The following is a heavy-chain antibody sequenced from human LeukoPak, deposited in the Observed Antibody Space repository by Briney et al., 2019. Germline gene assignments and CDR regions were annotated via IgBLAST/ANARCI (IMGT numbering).Heavy chain of an antibody. D-gene: IGHD3-3*01. Sequence: GGSLRLSCAASGFTFSSYGMHWVRQAPGKGLEWVAFIRYDGSNKYYADSVKGRFTISRDNSKNTLYLQMNSLRAEDTAVYYCAKDQRWVLRFLEWLSPFDYWGQGTLVTVSS. V-gene: IGHV3-30*02. CDR2: IRYDGSNK. CDR3: AKDQRWVLRFLEWLSPFDY. J-gene: IGHJ4*02. CDR1: GFTFSSYG.